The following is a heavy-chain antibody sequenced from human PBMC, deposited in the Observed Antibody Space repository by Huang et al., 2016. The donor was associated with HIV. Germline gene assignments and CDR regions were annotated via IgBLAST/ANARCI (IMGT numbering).Heavy chain of an antibody. J-gene: IGHJ5*02. Sequence: CAVYGESLGTYYWAWIRRPPGKGLQWIGKVNDGGDINYNPSLESRVTISVDTSRNQVSLTLISMTAADTATYYCARRFRVAATRKWFDPWGQGTLVIVSS. CDR1: GESLGTYY. CDR2: VNDGGDI. V-gene: IGHV4-34*01. CDR3: ARRFRVAATRKWFDP. D-gene: IGHD3-10*01.